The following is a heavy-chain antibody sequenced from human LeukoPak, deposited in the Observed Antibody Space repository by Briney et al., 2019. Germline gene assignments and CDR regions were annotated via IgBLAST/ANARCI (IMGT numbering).Heavy chain of an antibody. J-gene: IGHJ4*02. Sequence: NPSETLSLTCAVYGGSFSGYYWSWIRQPPGKGLEWIGEINHSGSANYSPSLKSRVTISVDTSKNQFSLKLSSVTAADTAVYYCARAPVVGDYVVEDYWGQGTLVTVSS. CDR3: ARAPVVGDYVVEDY. V-gene: IGHV4-34*01. D-gene: IGHD4-17*01. CDR1: GGSFSGYY. CDR2: INHSGSA.